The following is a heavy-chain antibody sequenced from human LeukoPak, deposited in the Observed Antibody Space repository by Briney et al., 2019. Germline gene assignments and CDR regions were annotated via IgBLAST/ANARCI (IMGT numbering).Heavy chain of an antibody. CDR1: GYTFTSYG. J-gene: IGHJ4*02. CDR2: ISAYNGNT. CDR3: ARGRSGYDPFDY. Sequence: ASVKVSCKASGYTFTSYGISWVRQSPGQGLEWMGWISAYNGNTNYAQKLQGRVTMTTDTSTSTAYMELRSLRTDDTAVYYCARGRSGYDPFDYWGQGTLVTVSS. D-gene: IGHD5-12*01. V-gene: IGHV1-18*01.